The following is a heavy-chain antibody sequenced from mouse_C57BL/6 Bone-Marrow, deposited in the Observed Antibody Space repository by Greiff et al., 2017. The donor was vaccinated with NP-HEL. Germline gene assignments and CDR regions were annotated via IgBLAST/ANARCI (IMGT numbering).Heavy chain of an antibody. D-gene: IGHD1-1*01. V-gene: IGHV5-4*01. CDR2: ISDGGSYT. CDR1: GFTFSSYA. CDR3: AREGGSGPFAY. J-gene: IGHJ3*01. Sequence: EVMLVESGGGLVKPGGSLKLSCAASGFTFSSYAMSWVRQTPEKRLEWVATISDGGSYTYYPDNVKGRFTISRDNAKNNLYLQMSHLKSEDAAMYCCAREGGSGPFAYWGQGTLVTVSA.